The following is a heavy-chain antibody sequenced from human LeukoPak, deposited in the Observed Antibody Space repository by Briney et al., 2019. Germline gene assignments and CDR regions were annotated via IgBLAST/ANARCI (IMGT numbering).Heavy chain of an antibody. CDR1: GFTFSSYA. CDR3: ATNGGGDSGYGNFDY. V-gene: IGHV3-23*01. Sequence: GGSLRLSCAASGFTFSSYAMSWVRQAPGEGLEWVSAISGSGGSTYYADSVKGRFTISRDNAKNSLYLQMNSLRPEDTALYYCATNGGGDSGYGNFDYWGQGTLVTVSS. D-gene: IGHD5-12*01. J-gene: IGHJ4*02. CDR2: ISGSGGST.